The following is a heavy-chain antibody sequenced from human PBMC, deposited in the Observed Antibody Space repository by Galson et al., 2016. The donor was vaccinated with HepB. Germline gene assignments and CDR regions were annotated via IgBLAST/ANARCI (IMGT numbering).Heavy chain of an antibody. CDR2: IDGRGGST. CDR3: AKDRYWNRDFDS. V-gene: IGHV3-23*01. Sequence: SLRLSCAASGFTFSTYTMSWVRRAPGKGLEWVSGIDGRGGSTYYANSVKGRFTVSRDNSKNTLYLQMNSLKAEDTATYYCAKDRYWNRDFDSWGQGTLVTVSS. J-gene: IGHJ4*02. D-gene: IGHD1-1*01. CDR1: GFTFSTYT.